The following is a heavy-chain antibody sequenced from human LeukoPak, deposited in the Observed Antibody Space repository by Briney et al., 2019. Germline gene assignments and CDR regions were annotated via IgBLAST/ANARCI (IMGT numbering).Heavy chain of an antibody. Sequence: PGRSLRLSCAASGFTFDDCAMHWVRQAPGKGLEWVSGITWKSGSIGYADSVKGRFTISRDNAKNSLYLQMNSLRAEDTALYYCAKVHGSYDSSGYYSLWGQGALVTVSS. V-gene: IGHV3-9*01. D-gene: IGHD3-22*01. J-gene: IGHJ4*02. CDR3: AKVHGSYDSSGYYSL. CDR1: GFTFDDCA. CDR2: ITWKSGSI.